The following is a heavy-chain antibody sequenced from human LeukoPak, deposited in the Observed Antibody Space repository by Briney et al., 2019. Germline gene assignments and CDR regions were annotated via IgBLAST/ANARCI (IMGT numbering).Heavy chain of an antibody. CDR2: ISYDGSNK. Sequence: GGSLRLSCAASGFTFSSYGMHWVRQAPGKGLEWVAVISYDGSNKYYADSVKGRFTISRDNSKNTLYLQMDSLRAEDTAVYYCAKVPFSVYYDSSGYYYYFDYWGQGTLVTVSS. V-gene: IGHV3-30*18. CDR1: GFTFSSYG. CDR3: AKVPFSVYYDSSGYYYYFDY. D-gene: IGHD3-22*01. J-gene: IGHJ4*02.